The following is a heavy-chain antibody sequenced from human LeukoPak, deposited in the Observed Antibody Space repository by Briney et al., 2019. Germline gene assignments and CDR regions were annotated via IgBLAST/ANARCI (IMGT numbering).Heavy chain of an antibody. Sequence: ASVKVSCKASGYTFTGYYMHWVRQAPGQGLEWMGWINPNSGGTNYAQKFQGWVTMTRDTSISTAYMELSRLRSDDTAVYYCARGHCSGGSRYYWFDPWGQGTLVTVSS. V-gene: IGHV1-2*04. CDR3: ARGHCSGGSRYYWFDP. J-gene: IGHJ5*02. CDR2: INPNSGGT. D-gene: IGHD2-15*01. CDR1: GYTFTGYY.